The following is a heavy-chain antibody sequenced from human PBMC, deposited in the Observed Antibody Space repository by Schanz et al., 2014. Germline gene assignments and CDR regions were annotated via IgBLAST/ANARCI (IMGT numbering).Heavy chain of an antibody. V-gene: IGHV1-18*01. Sequence: QVQLVQSGVEVKRPGASVRVSCKASGYSFTDYAIHWVRQAPGQGLEWMGWISGYNGDTNYAEKVHGRVTMTTDTSTSTAYMELRSLISDDTAVYYCVRDAGWAFGDYHGMDVWGQGTTXTVSS. CDR2: ISGYNGDT. CDR3: VRDAGWAFGDYHGMDV. J-gene: IGHJ6*02. CDR1: GYSFTDYA. D-gene: IGHD3-10*01.